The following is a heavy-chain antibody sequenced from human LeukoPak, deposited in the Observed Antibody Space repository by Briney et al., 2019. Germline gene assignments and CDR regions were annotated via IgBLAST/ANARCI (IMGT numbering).Heavy chain of an antibody. CDR3: ASGGYSSSGHDAFDI. CDR2: IIPIFGTA. J-gene: IGHJ3*02. CDR1: GGTFSSYA. Sequence: SVKVSCKASGGTFSSYAISWERQAPGQGLEWMGGIIPIFGTANYAQKFQGRVTITADESTSTAYMELSSLRSEDTAVYYCASGGYSSSGHDAFDIWGQGTMVTVSS. V-gene: IGHV1-69*13. D-gene: IGHD6-13*01.